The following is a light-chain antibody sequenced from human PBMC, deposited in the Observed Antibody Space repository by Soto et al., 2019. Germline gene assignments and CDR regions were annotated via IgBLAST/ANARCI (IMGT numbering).Light chain of an antibody. Sequence: QSALTQPASVSGSPGQSITISCTGTSSDVGGYNFVSWYQQHPGKAPKLMIYDVRNRPSGVSNRFSGSKSVNTASLTISGLQAEDEADYYCSSYTRISPYVFGTGTKLTVL. V-gene: IGLV2-14*01. J-gene: IGLJ1*01. CDR1: SSDVGGYNF. CDR3: SSYTRISPYV. CDR2: DVR.